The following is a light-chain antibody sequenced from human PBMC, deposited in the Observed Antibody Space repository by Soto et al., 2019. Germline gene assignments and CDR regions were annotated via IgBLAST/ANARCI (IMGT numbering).Light chain of an antibody. Sequence: DIQLTQSPSVLSASVGDRVTITCRASQGINSYLAWYQQKPGKVPKLLIYAASTLHSGVPSRFSGSGSGTEFTLTISSLQPADFATYYCQQLNSYPRTFGQATKVDTK. CDR3: QQLNSYPRT. CDR2: AAS. J-gene: IGKJ1*01. CDR1: QGINSY. V-gene: IGKV1-9*01.